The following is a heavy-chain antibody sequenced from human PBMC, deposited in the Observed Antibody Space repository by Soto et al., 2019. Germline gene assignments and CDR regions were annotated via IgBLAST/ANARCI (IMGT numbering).Heavy chain of an antibody. CDR2: ISGSGGST. V-gene: IGHV3-23*01. Sequence: GGSLRLSCAASGFTFSSYAMSWVRQAPRKGLEWVSAISGSGGSTYYADSVKGRFTISRDNSKNTLYLQMNSLRAEDTAVYYCAEYGGYCSSTSCSPYFDYWGQGTLVTVSS. CDR1: GFTFSSYA. D-gene: IGHD2-2*01. CDR3: AEYGGYCSSTSCSPYFDY. J-gene: IGHJ4*02.